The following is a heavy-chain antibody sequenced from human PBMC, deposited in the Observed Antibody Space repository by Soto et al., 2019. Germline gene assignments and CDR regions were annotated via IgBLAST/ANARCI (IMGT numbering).Heavy chain of an antibody. J-gene: IGHJ4*01. CDR2: ISISSSDR. V-gene: IGHV3-21*06. Sequence: GGSLRLSCAASGFTLRTYTMNWVRQAPGKGLEWVSSISISSSDRYYADSVRGRFTISRDNAKNALYLQMNSLRADDTAVYFCVRGMNPLFGGQGTLVTAPQ. CDR3: VRGMNPLF. CDR1: GFTLRTYT.